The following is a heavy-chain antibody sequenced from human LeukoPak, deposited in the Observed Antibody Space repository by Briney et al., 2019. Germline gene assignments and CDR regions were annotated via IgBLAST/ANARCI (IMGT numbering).Heavy chain of an antibody. V-gene: IGHV4-31*03. J-gene: IGHJ3*02. CDR2: IYYSGST. CDR3: ARVLHETGRAFDI. Sequence: SQTLSLTCTVSGGSISSGGYYWSWIRQHPGKGLEWIGYIYYSGSTYYNPSLKSRVTISVDTSKNQFSLKLSSVTAADTAVYYCARVLHETGRAFDIWGQGTMVTVSS. CDR1: GGSISSGGYY.